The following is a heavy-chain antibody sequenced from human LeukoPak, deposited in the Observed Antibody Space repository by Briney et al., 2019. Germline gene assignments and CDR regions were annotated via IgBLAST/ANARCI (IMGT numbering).Heavy chain of an antibody. Sequence: SETLSLTCTVSGGSISSYYWSWIRQPPGKGLEWIGYIYYSGSTNYNPSLKSRVTISVDTSKNQFSLKLSSVTAADTAVYYCARGFAPFAVAYPIEEDYWGQGTLVTVSS. D-gene: IGHD6-19*01. CDR3: ARGFAPFAVAYPIEEDY. CDR1: GGSISSYY. J-gene: IGHJ4*02. V-gene: IGHV4-59*01. CDR2: IYYSGST.